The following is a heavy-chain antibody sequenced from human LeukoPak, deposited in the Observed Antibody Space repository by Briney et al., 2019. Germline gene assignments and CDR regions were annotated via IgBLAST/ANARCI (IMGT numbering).Heavy chain of an antibody. CDR3: AKGKGEMDLLRLFDWLFAY. Sequence: PGGSLRLSCAASGFTFSSYAMTWVRQAPGKGLEWVAGTSGRGGSTFYAGSVKGRFTVSRDNSKNTPYLQMNSLRAEDTALSYCAKGKGEMDLLRLFDWLFAYWGQGTLVTVSS. J-gene: IGHJ4*02. D-gene: IGHD3-9*01. CDR1: GFTFSSYA. V-gene: IGHV3-23*01. CDR2: TSGRGGST.